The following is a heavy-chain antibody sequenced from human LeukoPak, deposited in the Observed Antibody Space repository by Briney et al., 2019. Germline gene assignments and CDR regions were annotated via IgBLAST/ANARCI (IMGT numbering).Heavy chain of an antibody. V-gene: IGHV1-2*02. Sequence: ASVTVSCKASGYTFTGYYMHWVRQAPGQGLEWMGWINPNSGGTNYAQKFQGRVTMTRDTSISTAYMELSRLRSDDTAVYYCARGGSSSWYLTHWFDPWGQGTLVTVSS. CDR1: GYTFTGYY. D-gene: IGHD6-13*01. CDR2: INPNSGGT. CDR3: ARGGSSSWYLTHWFDP. J-gene: IGHJ5*02.